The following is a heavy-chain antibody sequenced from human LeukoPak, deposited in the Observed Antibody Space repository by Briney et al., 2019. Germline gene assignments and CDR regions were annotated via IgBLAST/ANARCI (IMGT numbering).Heavy chain of an antibody. D-gene: IGHD1-26*01. CDR3: TTVGGATPLLGY. CDR2: IKSKTDGGTT. J-gene: IGHJ4*02. Sequence: GESLRLSCAVSGFTFSNVWMSWVRQAPGKGLEWVGRIKSKTDGGTTDYAAPVKGRFNISRHDSKNTLYLQMNSLKTEDTAVYYCTTVGGATPLLGYWGEGTLVTVSS. V-gene: IGHV3-15*01. CDR1: GFTFSNVW.